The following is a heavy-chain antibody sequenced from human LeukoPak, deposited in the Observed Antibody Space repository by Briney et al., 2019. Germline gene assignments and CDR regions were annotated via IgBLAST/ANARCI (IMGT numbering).Heavy chain of an antibody. Sequence: GGSLRLSCAASGFTFSSYAMSWVRQAPGEGLEWVSAISGSGGSTYYADSVKGRFTISRDNSKNTLYLQMNSLRAEDTAVYYCAKDRISGQGGAARILDYWGQGILVTVSS. CDR3: AKDRISGQGGAARILDY. CDR1: GFTFSSYA. CDR2: ISGSGGST. V-gene: IGHV3-23*01. D-gene: IGHD6-6*01. J-gene: IGHJ4*02.